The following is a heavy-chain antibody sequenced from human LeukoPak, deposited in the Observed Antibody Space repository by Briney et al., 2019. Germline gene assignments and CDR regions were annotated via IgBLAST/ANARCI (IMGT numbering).Heavy chain of an antibody. Sequence: ALVKVSWEASGYTLTSYYMHWVRHAPGQVVEWKGIINPSGGSRSYAQKFQGRVTMTRDTSTSTVYMELSSMKSEEKAVYYCARGSITKIQGAFDIWGKGTMVTVSS. J-gene: IGHJ3*02. CDR3: ARGSITKIQGAFDI. D-gene: IGHD3-22*01. CDR1: GYTLTSYY. CDR2: INPSGGSR. V-gene: IGHV1-46*01.